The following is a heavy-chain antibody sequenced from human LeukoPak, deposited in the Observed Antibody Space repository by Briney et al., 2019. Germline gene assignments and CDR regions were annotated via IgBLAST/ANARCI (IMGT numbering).Heavy chain of an antibody. CDR3: AKDHYDFWSGSPSNPVDY. J-gene: IGHJ4*02. Sequence: PGGSLRLSCAASGFTFDDYTMHWVRQAPGKGLEWVSLISWDGGSTYYADSVKGRFTISRDNSKNSLHLQMNSLRTEDTALYYCAKDHYDFWSGSPSNPVDYWGQGTLVTVSS. CDR2: ISWDGGST. V-gene: IGHV3-43*01. D-gene: IGHD3-3*01. CDR1: GFTFDDYT.